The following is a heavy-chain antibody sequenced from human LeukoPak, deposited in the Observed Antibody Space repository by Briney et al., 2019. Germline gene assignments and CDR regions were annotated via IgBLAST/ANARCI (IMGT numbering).Heavy chain of an antibody. CDR2: INQDGSAK. D-gene: IGHD1-26*01. CDR3: ARDPYSGAYYEGYYYYYMDV. Sequence: PGGSLRLSCAASGFMFTSYWMSWVRQAPGKGLEWVANINQDGSAKYYVDSVKGRFTISRDNAKNSLYLQMNSLRAEDTAVYYCARDPYSGAYYEGYYYYYMDVWGKGTTVTVSS. V-gene: IGHV3-7*01. J-gene: IGHJ6*03. CDR1: GFMFTSYW.